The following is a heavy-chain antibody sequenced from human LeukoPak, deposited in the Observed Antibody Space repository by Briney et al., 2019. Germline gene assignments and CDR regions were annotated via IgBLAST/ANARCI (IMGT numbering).Heavy chain of an antibody. Sequence: GGSLRLSCAASGFTFSSYSMNWVRQAPGKGLEWVSSISSSSSYIYYADSVKGRFTISRDNAKSSLYLQMNSLRAEDTAVYYCARVRAHPGWAPIDYWGQGTLVTVSS. V-gene: IGHV3-21*01. CDR1: GFTFSSYS. J-gene: IGHJ4*02. CDR3: ARVRAHPGWAPIDY. CDR2: ISSSSSYI. D-gene: IGHD6-19*01.